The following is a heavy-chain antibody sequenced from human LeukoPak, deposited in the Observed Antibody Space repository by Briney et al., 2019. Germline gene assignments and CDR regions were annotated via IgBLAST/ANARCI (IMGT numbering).Heavy chain of an antibody. Sequence: PSETLSLTCTVSGGSISSSSYYWSWIRQPPGKGLEWIGSIYYSGSTYYNPSLKSRVTISVDTSKNQFSLTLSSVTAADTAVYYCARFYSGYGPYDYWGQGTLVTVSS. V-gene: IGHV4-39*01. J-gene: IGHJ4*02. CDR3: ARFYSGYGPYDY. D-gene: IGHD5-12*01. CDR2: IYYSGST. CDR1: GGSISSSSYY.